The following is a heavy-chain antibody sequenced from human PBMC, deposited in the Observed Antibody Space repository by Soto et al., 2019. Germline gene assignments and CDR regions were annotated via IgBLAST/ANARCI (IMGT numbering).Heavy chain of an antibody. CDR2: ISSSGSII. D-gene: IGHD3-22*01. CDR3: ARDLGYCDSSGYFDY. V-gene: IGHV3-11*01. Sequence: GGSLRLSCAASGFTFSDYYMSWIRQAPGKGLEWVSYISSSGSIIYYADSVKGRFTISRDNAKNSLYLQMNSLRAEDTAVYYCARDLGYCDSSGYFDYWGQGTLVTVSS. CDR1: GFTFSDYY. J-gene: IGHJ4*02.